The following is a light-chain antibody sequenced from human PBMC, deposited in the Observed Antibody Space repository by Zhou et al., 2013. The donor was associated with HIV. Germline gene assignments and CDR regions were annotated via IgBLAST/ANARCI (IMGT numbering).Light chain of an antibody. CDR2: GAV. J-gene: IGKJ1*01. V-gene: IGKV3-15*01. Sequence: EIVLTQSPATLSLSPGERGTLSCRASQNIKTSLAWYQQKPGQPPRLLIYGAVTRATGVPDRFSGSGSETEFSLSISNLQTEDFAVYYCQLYNNWPPTWTFGQGTKVE. CDR1: QNIKTS. CDR3: QLYNNWPPTWT.